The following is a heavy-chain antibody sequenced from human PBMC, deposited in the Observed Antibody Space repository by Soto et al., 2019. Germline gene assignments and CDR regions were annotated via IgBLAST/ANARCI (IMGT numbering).Heavy chain of an antibody. Sequence: QLQLQESGPGLVKPSETLSLTCTVSGGSISSSSYYWGWIRQPPGKGLEWIGSIYYSGSTYYNPALKSRVTISVDTYKTQFSLKLSSVTAADTAVYYCARHGDPWGSGYFDYWGQGTLVTVSS. V-gene: IGHV4-39*01. D-gene: IGHD2-21*02. CDR2: IYYSGST. J-gene: IGHJ4*02. CDR3: ARHGDPWGSGYFDY. CDR1: GGSISSSSYY.